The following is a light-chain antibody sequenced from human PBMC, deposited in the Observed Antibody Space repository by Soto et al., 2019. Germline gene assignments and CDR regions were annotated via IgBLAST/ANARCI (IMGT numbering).Light chain of an antibody. V-gene: IGLV2-14*01. J-gene: IGLJ1*01. CDR3: SSYTSSSTLVV. Sequence: QSALTQPASVSGSPGQSITISCSGTSSDVGGYNHVSWYQQHPGRAPKLLICDVSNRPSGVSNRFSGSKSGNTASLTISGLQAEDEADYYCSSYTSSSTLVVFGTGTKLTVL. CDR2: DVS. CDR1: SSDVGGYNH.